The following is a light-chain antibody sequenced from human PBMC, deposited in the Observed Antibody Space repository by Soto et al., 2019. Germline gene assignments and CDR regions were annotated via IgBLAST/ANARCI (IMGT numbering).Light chain of an antibody. CDR2: KAS. CDR1: QTISSW. J-gene: IGKJ1*01. V-gene: IGKV1-5*03. Sequence: DIQMTQSPSTLSGSVGDRVTITCRASQTISSWLAWYQQKPGKAPKLLIYKASTLKSGVPSRFSGSGSGTEFTLTISSLQPDDFATDYCKHYNSYSEASGQGTKVELK. CDR3: KHYNSYSEA.